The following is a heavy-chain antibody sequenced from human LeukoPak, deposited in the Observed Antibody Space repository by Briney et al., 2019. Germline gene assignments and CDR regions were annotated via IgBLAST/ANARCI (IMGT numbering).Heavy chain of an antibody. CDR1: GFTFSDYW. CDR3: ARLESQVFDY. J-gene: IGHJ4*02. Sequence: GGSLRLSCAASGFTFSDYWMTWVRQAPGKGLEWVANIKPDGSEKYYVDSVKGRFTISRDNAKNSLYLQMNSLRAEDTAVYYCARLESQVFDYWGQGTLVTVSS. V-gene: IGHV3-7*01. CDR2: IKPDGSEK. D-gene: IGHD1-1*01.